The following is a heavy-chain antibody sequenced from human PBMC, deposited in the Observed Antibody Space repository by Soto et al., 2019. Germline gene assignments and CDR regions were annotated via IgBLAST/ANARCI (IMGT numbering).Heavy chain of an antibody. CDR1: GGTFSSYA. CDR2: IIPIFGTA. V-gene: IGHV1-69*01. J-gene: IGHJ3*02. CDR3: ARGEVTVVWLLLSVHRSLTNDAFDI. Sequence: QVQLVQSGVEVQKPGSSVKVSCKASGGTFSSYAISWVRQAPGQGLEWMGGIIPIFGTANYAQKFQGRVKITADESTSTAYMELSSLRSEDTAVYYCARGEVTVVWLLLSVHRSLTNDAFDIWGQGTMVTVSS. D-gene: IGHD3-22*01.